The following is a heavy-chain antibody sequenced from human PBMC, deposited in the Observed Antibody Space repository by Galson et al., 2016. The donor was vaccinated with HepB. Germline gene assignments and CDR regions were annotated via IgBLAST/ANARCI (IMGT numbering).Heavy chain of an antibody. CDR2: IIPIFVTA. V-gene: IGHV1-69*01. Sequence: PGGTFSSDALSWVRQAPGQGLEWLGGIIPIFVTANYAQKFQDRVTITADESTSTVYMELSSLRSEDTAIYYCASDVVEYFQHWGQGTLVTVSS. CDR3: ASDVVEYFQH. CDR1: GGTFSSDA. J-gene: IGHJ1*01.